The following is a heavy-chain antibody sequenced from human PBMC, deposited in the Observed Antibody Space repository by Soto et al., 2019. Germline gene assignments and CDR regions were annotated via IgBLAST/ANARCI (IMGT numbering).Heavy chain of an antibody. CDR1: GFTFSSYA. CDR2: ISYDGSNK. J-gene: IGHJ3*02. Sequence: QVQLVESGGGVVQPGRSLRLSCAASGFTFSSYAMHWVGQAPGKGLEWVAVISYDGSNKYYADSVKGRFTISRDNSKNTLYLQMNSLRAEDTAVYYCARTYNWNDEFDAFDIWGQGTMVTVSS. V-gene: IGHV3-30-3*01. D-gene: IGHD1-1*01. CDR3: ARTYNWNDEFDAFDI.